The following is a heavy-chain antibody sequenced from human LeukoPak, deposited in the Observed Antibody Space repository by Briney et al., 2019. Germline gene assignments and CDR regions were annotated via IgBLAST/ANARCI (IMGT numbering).Heavy chain of an antibody. CDR3: ARDRKSGYYSPLLVDYYYGMDV. J-gene: IGHJ6*02. CDR1: GYTFTSYG. D-gene: IGHD3-3*01. V-gene: IGHV1-18*01. CDR2: ISAYNGNT. Sequence: ASVKVSCKASGYTFTSYGISWVRQAPGQGLVWMGWISAYNGNTNYAQKLQGRVTMTTDTSTSTAYMELRSLRSDDTAVYYCARDRKSGYYSPLLVDYYYGMDVWGQGTTVTVSS.